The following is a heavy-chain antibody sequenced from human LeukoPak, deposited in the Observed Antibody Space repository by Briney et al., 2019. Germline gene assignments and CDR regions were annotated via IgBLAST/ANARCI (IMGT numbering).Heavy chain of an antibody. CDR1: GYTFTSYG. V-gene: IGHV1-18*01. CDR2: ISAYDGKR. CDR3: ARGYDYDRSGYPDDAFDI. D-gene: IGHD3-22*01. Sequence: GASVKVSCKASGYTFTSYGISWVRQAPGQGLEWMGWISAYDGKRNYAQKVQGRVTMTTDISTSTAYMELRSLRSDDTAVYYCARGYDYDRSGYPDDAFDIWGQGTMVTVSS. J-gene: IGHJ3*02.